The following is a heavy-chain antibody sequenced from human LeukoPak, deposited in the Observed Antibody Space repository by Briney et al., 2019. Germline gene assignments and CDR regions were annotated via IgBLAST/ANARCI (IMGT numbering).Heavy chain of an antibody. J-gene: IGHJ5*02. V-gene: IGHV4-61*02. Sequence: PSETLSLTCTVSGGSISSGSYYWSWIRQPAGKGLEWIGRIYTSGSTNYNPSLKSRVTISVDTSKNQFSLKLSSVTAADTAVYYCARDGYQLKWFDPWGQGTLVTVSS. D-gene: IGHD2-2*01. CDR2: IYTSGST. CDR1: GGSISSGSYY. CDR3: ARDGYQLKWFDP.